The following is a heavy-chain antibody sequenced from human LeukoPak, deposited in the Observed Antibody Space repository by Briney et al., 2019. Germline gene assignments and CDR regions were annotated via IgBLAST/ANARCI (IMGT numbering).Heavy chain of an antibody. CDR3: ARETAGHDY. V-gene: IGHV3-74*01. CDR1: GFTFSSYW. CDR2: INNDGSTT. D-gene: IGHD1-1*01. J-gene: IGHJ4*02. Sequence: GRSLRLSCAASGFTFSSYWMHWVRQAPGKGLVWVSRINNDGSTTNYADSVKGRFTISRDNAKNTLYLQVNSLRAEDTAVYYCARETAGHDYWGQGTLVTVSS.